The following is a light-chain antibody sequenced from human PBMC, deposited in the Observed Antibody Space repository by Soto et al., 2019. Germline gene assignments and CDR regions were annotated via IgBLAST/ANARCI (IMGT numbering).Light chain of an antibody. CDR3: QQRSNWPRLT. CDR2: DAS. V-gene: IGKV3-11*01. CDR1: QSVSSY. J-gene: IGKJ4*01. Sequence: EIVLTQSQATPSSSPGERATLSCSASQSVSSYLAWYQQKPGQAPRLLIYDASNRATGIPARFSGSGPGTDFTLTISGLEPEDFAVYYCQQRSNWPRLTFGGGTKVEIK.